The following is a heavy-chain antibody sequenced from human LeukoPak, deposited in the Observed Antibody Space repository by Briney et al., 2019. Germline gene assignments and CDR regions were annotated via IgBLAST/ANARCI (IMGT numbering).Heavy chain of an antibody. CDR1: GFTFSNFA. V-gene: IGHV3-23*01. J-gene: IGHJ4*02. CDR3: AKDVGGSALFDY. CDR2: IADNGVNT. D-gene: IGHD3-16*01. Sequence: GGSLRLSCAASGFTFSNFAMSWVRQAPGKGPEWVSTIADNGVNTHYADSVEGRFTISRDNSKSVLYLQMNSLRAEDTAVYYCAKDVGGSALFDYWGQGTLVTVSS.